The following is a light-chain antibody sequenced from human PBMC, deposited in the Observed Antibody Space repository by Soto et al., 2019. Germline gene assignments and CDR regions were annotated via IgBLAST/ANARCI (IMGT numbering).Light chain of an antibody. CDR2: AVS. CDR1: SSDVGLYDY. Sequence: SVLTQPASVSGSPGQSITISCTGTSSDVGLYDYVSWYQQHPGKAPQLMIYAVSNRPSGVSNRFSGSKSGNTASLTISGLQAEDEADYYCSSYTSSYTYVFGTGTKVTVL. V-gene: IGLV2-14*01. CDR3: SSYTSSYTYV. J-gene: IGLJ1*01.